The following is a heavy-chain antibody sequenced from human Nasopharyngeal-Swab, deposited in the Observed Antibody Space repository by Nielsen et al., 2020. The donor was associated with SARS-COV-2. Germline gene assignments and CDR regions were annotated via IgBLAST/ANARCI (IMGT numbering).Heavy chain of an antibody. D-gene: IGHD6-19*01. J-gene: IGHJ4*02. CDR1: GFAFDDYV. CDR2: ISWNSAGR. CDR3: VKDSASGWHKYFDY. V-gene: IGHV3-9*01. Sequence: SLKISCAASGFAFDDYVMHWVRQVPGEGLEWGAGISWNSAGRGYSDSVKGRFTISRDNTKNSLYLEMTSLRADDTALYYCVKDSASGWHKYFDYWGQGTLVTVSS.